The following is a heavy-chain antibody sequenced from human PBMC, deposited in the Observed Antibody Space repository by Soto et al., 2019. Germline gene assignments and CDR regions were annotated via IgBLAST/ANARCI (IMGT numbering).Heavy chain of an antibody. D-gene: IGHD2-8*01. J-gene: IGHJ4*02. CDR1: GGSFSDYY. CDR2: INHSGNT. V-gene: IGHV4-34*01. Sequence: SETLSLTCAVYGGSFSDYYWSWLRQPPGKGPEWIGEINHSGNTNYNPSLKSRVSISIDTSKNQFSLQLNSVTAADTAVYYCARVGSGVVDYWGQGNLVTVAS. CDR3: ARVGSGVVDY.